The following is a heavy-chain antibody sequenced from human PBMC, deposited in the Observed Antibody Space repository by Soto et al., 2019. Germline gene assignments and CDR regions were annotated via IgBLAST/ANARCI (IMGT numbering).Heavy chain of an antibody. D-gene: IGHD6-6*01. CDR1: GGSVSSSSYD. J-gene: IGHJ4*02. CDR3: VRLEGLATSSYYFDY. Sequence: QLQLQESGPGLVKPSETLSLTCTVSGGSVSSSSYDWGWVRQTPGTGLEWIGSVYYSGSTYYNPSLESRVTISVDKSKNQFSLKLMSLSAEDTAVYYCVRLEGLATSSYYFDYWGQGALVTVSS. CDR2: VYYSGST. V-gene: IGHV4-39*01.